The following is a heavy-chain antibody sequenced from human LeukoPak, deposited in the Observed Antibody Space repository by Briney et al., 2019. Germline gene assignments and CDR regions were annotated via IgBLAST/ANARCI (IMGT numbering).Heavy chain of an antibody. CDR3: AKHGYCSGISCFFDF. J-gene: IGHJ4*02. V-gene: IGHV3-23*01. CDR1: GFTFSSYA. D-gene: IGHD2-2*03. Sequence: GGSLRLSCAASGFTFSSYAMSWVRQAPGKGLEWVSAISGSGPYTFYTDSVKGRFTISRDSSKNTLYPQMNSLRAEDTALYYCAKHGYCSGISCFFDFWGQGTQVTVSS. CDR2: ISGSGPYT.